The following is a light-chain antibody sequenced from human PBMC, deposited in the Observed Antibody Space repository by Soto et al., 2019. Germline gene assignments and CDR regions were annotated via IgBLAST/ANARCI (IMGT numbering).Light chain of an antibody. CDR3: SSYAGSNNFV. V-gene: IGLV2-8*01. Sequence: QSVLTQPPSASGSPGQSVTISCTGTSSDVGGYTYVSWYQQHPGKAPKVMIYEVSKRPSGVPDRFSGSKSGNTASLTVSGLQAEDEADYYCSSYAGSNNFVFGTGTKVTVL. CDR1: SSDVGGYTY. J-gene: IGLJ1*01. CDR2: EVS.